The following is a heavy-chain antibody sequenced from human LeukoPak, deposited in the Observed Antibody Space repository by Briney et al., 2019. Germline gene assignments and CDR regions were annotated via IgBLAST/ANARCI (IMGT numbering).Heavy chain of an antibody. CDR3: ARAGQLNY. CDR1: GFTFSGYW. CDR2: IEEDGSAK. J-gene: IGHJ4*02. D-gene: IGHD6-13*01. V-gene: IGHV3-7*05. Sequence: GGSLRLSCVGSGFTFSGYWMNWVRQAPGRGLEWVAKIEEDGSAKYYMDSVKGRFSIYRDNAKNSLYLQMYSLRVEDTAMYYCARAGQLNYWGQGTLVTVSS.